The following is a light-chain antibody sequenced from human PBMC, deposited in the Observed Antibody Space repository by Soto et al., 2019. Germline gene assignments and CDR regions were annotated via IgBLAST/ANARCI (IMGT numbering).Light chain of an antibody. CDR2: LDSAGRH. CDR1: SGHSTYA. V-gene: IGLV4-69*01. Sequence: QAVVTQSPSASASLGASVKLTCTLSSGHSTYAIAWHQQQPEKGPRFLMNLDSAGRHSKGDEIPDRFSGSCSGAERYLTISSLQSEDEADYYCQTWGTGFRVFGGGTKVTVL. J-gene: IGLJ3*02. CDR3: QTWGTGFRV.